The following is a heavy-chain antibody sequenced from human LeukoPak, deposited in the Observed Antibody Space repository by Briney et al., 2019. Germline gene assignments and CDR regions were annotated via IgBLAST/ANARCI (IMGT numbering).Heavy chain of an antibody. J-gene: IGHJ4*02. D-gene: IGHD1-1*01. CDR1: GFTFDDYA. CDR3: AKDFSPELE. V-gene: IGHV3-23*01. Sequence: PGGSLRLSCAASGFTFDDYAMHWVRQAPGKGLEWVSLISGSGGSTYYADSVKGRFTISRDNSKNTLYLQMNSLRAEDTAVYYCAKDFSPELEWGQGTLVTVSS. CDR2: ISGSGGST.